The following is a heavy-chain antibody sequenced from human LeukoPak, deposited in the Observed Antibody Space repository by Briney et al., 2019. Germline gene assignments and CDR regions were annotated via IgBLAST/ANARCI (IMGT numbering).Heavy chain of an antibody. Sequence: ASVKVSCKASGYTFTGYYMHWVRQAPGQGLEWMGRINPNSGGTNYAQKFQGRVTMTRDTSTSTAYMELSRLRSDDTAVYYCARNRMDCSSTSCYPYGMDVWGQGTTVTVSS. V-gene: IGHV1-2*06. J-gene: IGHJ6*02. CDR1: GYTFTGYY. CDR3: ARNRMDCSSTSCYPYGMDV. D-gene: IGHD2-2*01. CDR2: INPNSGGT.